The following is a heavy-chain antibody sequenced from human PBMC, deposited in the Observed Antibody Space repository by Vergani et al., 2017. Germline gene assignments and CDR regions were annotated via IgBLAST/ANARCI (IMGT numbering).Heavy chain of an antibody. V-gene: IGHV1-2*02. Sequence: QVQLVQSGAEVKKPGASVKVSCKASGYSFTGYYMYWVRQAPGQGLEWMGWINPNSGGTNYAQKFQGRVTMTRDTSISTAYMALSRLRSDDTAVYYCAVNLWWEQQLVPLDYWGQGTLVTVSS. CDR3: AVNLWWEQQLVPLDY. CDR2: INPNSGGT. J-gene: IGHJ4*02. CDR1: GYSFTGYY. D-gene: IGHD6-13*01.